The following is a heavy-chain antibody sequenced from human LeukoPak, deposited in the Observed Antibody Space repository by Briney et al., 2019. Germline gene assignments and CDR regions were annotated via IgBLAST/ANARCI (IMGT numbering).Heavy chain of an antibody. Sequence: RPSETLSLTCTVSSASIRSSNYYRGWIRQPPGKGLEWIGSIYYNGNTYYNPSLKSRVTISVDTSKNQFSLKLNSVTAADTAVYFCGRLDDYDYSAWWGQGILVTVSS. CDR2: IYYNGNT. CDR1: SASIRSSNYY. V-gene: IGHV4-39*01. CDR3: GRLDDYDYSAW. D-gene: IGHD3-22*01. J-gene: IGHJ4*02.